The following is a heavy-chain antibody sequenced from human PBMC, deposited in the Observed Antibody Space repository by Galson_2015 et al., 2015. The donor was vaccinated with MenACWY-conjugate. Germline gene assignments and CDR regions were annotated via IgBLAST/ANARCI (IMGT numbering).Heavy chain of an antibody. J-gene: IGHJ6*02. D-gene: IGHD1-26*01. CDR1: GYSFTNYW. Sequence: SGAEVKKPGESLKISCKGTGYSFTNYWIAWVRQVPGKGLEWMGLIDPVDSNTRYSPSFQGQVTISADKSISTAYLQWTSLRASDTAMYYCARHPPGGRGMDVWGQGTTVTVSS. CDR2: IDPVDSNT. V-gene: IGHV5-51*01. CDR3: ARHPPGGRGMDV.